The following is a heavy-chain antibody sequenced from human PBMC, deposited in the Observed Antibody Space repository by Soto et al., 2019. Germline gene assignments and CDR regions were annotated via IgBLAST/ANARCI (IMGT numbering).Heavy chain of an antibody. J-gene: IGHJ6*02. CDR3: ARFSRNICYSYGVDA. CDR1: GFTFSNCG. CDR2: ISDSGATK. V-gene: IGHV3-48*01. Sequence: EVQLVESGGGLVQPGGSLRLSCAASGFTFSNCGMNWVRQTPGKGLEWVSYISDSGATKHYADSVKGRFTISRDNGKDSLYLQMNSLRAEDTAVYICARFSRNICYSYGVDAWGQGATVTVPS.